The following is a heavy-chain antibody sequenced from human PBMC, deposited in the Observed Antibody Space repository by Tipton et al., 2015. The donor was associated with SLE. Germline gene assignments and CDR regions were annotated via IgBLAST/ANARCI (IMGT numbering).Heavy chain of an antibody. V-gene: IGHV4-59*12. J-gene: IGHJ4*02. D-gene: IGHD3-22*01. Sequence: TLSLTCTVSGGSISSYYWSWIRQPPGKGLEWIGYIYYSGSTNYNPSLKSRVTISVDTSKNQFSLKLSSVTAADTAVYYCARDSLYDSSGYPWYFDYWGQGTLVTVSS. CDR1: GGSISSYY. CDR3: ARDSLYDSSGYPWYFDY. CDR2: IYYSGST.